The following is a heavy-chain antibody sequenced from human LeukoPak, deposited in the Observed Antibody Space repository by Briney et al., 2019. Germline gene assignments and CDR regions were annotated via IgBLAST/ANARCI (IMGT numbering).Heavy chain of an antibody. CDR2: ISYDGSNK. V-gene: IGHV3-30-3*01. Sequence: GGSLRLSCAASGFTSSSYAMHWVRQAPGKGLEWVAVISYDGSNKYYADSVKGRFTISRDNSKNTLYLQMNSLRAEDTAVYYCARDPYYYDSSGYLVYWGQGTLVTVSS. J-gene: IGHJ4*02. CDR3: ARDPYYYDSSGYLVY. CDR1: GFTSSSYA. D-gene: IGHD3-22*01.